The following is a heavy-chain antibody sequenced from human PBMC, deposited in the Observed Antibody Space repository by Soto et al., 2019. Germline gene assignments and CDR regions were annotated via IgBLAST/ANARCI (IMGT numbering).Heavy chain of an antibody. Sequence: XATLSLTCTVSGGSVSSGSYYWSWIRQPPGKGLEWIGYIYYSGSTNYNPSLKSRVTISVDTSKNQFSLKLSSVTAADTAVYYCARGRYSSSWYREFDYWGQGTLVTVSS. CDR1: GGSVSSGSYY. V-gene: IGHV4-61*01. CDR2: IYYSGST. D-gene: IGHD6-13*01. J-gene: IGHJ4*02. CDR3: ARGRYSSSWYREFDY.